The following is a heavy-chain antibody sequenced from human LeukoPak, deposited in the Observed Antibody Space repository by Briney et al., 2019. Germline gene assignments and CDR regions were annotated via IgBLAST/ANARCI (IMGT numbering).Heavy chain of an antibody. CDR3: ARDLSSSSGVFDY. D-gene: IGHD6-13*01. Sequence: KPGGSLRLSCAASGFTFSSYSMNWVRQAPGKGLEWVSSISSSSSYIYYADSVKGRFTISRDNAKNSLYLQMNSLRAEDTAVYYCARDLSSSSGVFDYWGQGTLVTVSS. CDR2: ISSSSSYI. CDR1: GFTFSSYS. J-gene: IGHJ4*02. V-gene: IGHV3-21*01.